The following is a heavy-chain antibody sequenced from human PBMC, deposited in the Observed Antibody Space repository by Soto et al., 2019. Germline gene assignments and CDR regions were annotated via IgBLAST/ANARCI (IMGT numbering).Heavy chain of an antibody. CDR3: ATSWLTPRAFDI. D-gene: IGHD5-18*01. V-gene: IGHV3-66*01. CDR2: IYAGGST. CDR1: GFTVSNIY. Sequence: GSLRLSCATSGFTVSNIYVTWVRQAPGKGLEWVSVIYAGGSTYYADSVKGRFTLSRDNSKTTFYLQMNNLRPEDTAVYYCATSWLTPRAFDIWGQGTSVTVSS. J-gene: IGHJ3*02.